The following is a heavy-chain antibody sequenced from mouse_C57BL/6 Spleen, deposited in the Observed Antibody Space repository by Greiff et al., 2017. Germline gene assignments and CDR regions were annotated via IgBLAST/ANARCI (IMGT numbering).Heavy chain of an antibody. Sequence: VQLQQPGAQLVKPGASVKLSCKASGYTFTSYWMHWVKQRPGQGLEWIGMIHPNSGSTNYNEKFKSKATLTVDKSSSTAYMQLSSLTSEDSAVSYCARTDYGSSYDWYFDVWGTGTTVTVSS. D-gene: IGHD1-1*01. CDR1: GYTFTSYW. CDR2: IHPNSGST. CDR3: ARTDYGSSYDWYFDV. V-gene: IGHV1-64*01. J-gene: IGHJ1*03.